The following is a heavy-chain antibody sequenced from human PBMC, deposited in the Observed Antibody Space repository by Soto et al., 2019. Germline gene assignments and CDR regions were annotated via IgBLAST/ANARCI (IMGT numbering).Heavy chain of an antibody. D-gene: IGHD4-4*01. CDR1: VFTFSDFG. Sequence: GGSLRLSCGASVFTFSDFGMHWVRQAPGKGLEWVAAILYDGSNTYYADSVKGRFTISRDNSKNTLYLEMNSLRAEDTAVYHCAKSRDGYSFYYFYGMDVWGQGTTVTVPS. V-gene: IGHV3-30*18. CDR2: ILYDGSNT. CDR3: AKSRDGYSFYYFYGMDV. J-gene: IGHJ6*02.